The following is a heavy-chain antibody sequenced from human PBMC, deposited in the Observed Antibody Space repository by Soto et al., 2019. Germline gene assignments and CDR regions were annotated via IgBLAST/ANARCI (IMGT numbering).Heavy chain of an antibody. D-gene: IGHD6-19*01. Sequence: QVQLVQSGAEEKKPGASVKVSCKASGYTFTSYAMHWVRQAPGQRLERMGWINAGNGNTKYSQKFQGRVTITRDTSASTAYMELSSLRSEDTAVYYCARGGGWYVWFDPWGQGTLVTVSS. CDR1: GYTFTSYA. CDR3: ARGGGWYVWFDP. CDR2: INAGNGNT. J-gene: IGHJ5*02. V-gene: IGHV1-3*05.